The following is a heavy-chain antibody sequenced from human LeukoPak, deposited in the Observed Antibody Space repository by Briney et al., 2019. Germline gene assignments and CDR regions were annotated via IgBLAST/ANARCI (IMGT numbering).Heavy chain of an antibody. Sequence: GSLRLSWTGSGFPFGGYAMGWVRPAPGEGVEWVSAFSGSGGSTYYADSVKGRFTISRDNSKNTLYLQMNSLRAEDTAVYYCAKAIAARLNYYYGMDVWGQGTTVTVSS. CDR1: GFPFGGYA. CDR3: AKAIAARLNYYYGMDV. J-gene: IGHJ6*02. CDR2: FSGSGGST. D-gene: IGHD6-6*01. V-gene: IGHV3-23*01.